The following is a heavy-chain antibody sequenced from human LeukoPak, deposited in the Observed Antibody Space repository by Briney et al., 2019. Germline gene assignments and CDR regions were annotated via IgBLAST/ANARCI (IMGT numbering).Heavy chain of an antibody. CDR3: ARDRLELWVTYYYYYMDV. V-gene: IGHV3-21*01. D-gene: IGHD3-16*01. CDR2: ISGSSSFI. Sequence: PGGSLRLSCAASGFRFSSYTMKWVRQAPGRGLEWVSSISGSSSFIYYADSVKGRFTISRDNARNSVYLQMNSLRDDDTAVYYCARDRLELWVTYYYYYMDVWGKGTTVTVSS. CDR1: GFRFSSYT. J-gene: IGHJ6*03.